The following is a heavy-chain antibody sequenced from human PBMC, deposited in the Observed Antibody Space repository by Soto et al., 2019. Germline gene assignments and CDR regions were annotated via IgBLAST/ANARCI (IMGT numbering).Heavy chain of an antibody. D-gene: IGHD3-16*01. J-gene: IGHJ4*02. CDR3: ARGSYDVGFDN. CDR1: EVAFPFSKLN. CDR2: IYWDDDK. V-gene: IGHV2-5*02. Sequence: PKAENSTQTLTVKFTFSEVAFPFSKLNVVWIRQPAGKALEWLALIYWDDDKRYSPPLKSRITITKDTSKHQVVLKMTNMDPVDTATYFCARGSYDVGFDNSGQATLVTVPS.